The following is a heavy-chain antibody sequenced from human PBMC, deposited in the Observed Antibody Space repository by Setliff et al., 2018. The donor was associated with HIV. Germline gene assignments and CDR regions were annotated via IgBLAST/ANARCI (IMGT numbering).Heavy chain of an antibody. CDR3: AGGRYFRDIRDSRFDF. J-gene: IGHJ4*02. CDR2: MYHSGST. V-gene: IGHV4-31*03. D-gene: IGHD3-9*01. Sequence: SSETLSLTCSVSGVSITTDGYYWSWIRQYPGKGLEWIGYMYHSGSTYYNASLASRLIMSLDPSKNQFSLKLNSMTAADTAMYYCAGGRYFRDIRDSRFDFWGQGMLVTVSS. CDR1: GVSITTDGYY.